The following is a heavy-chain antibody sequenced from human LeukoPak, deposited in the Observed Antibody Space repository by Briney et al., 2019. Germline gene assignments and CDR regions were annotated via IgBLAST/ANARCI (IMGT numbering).Heavy chain of an antibody. V-gene: IGHV3-23*01. D-gene: IGHD6-19*01. CDR1: GFTFSSYA. CDR2: ISGSGGST. CDR3: AKALSGWKTTPNSGYFDY. Sequence: GGSLGLSCAASGFTFSSYAMSWVRQAPGKGLEWVSAISGSGGSTYYADSVKGRFTISRDNSKNTLYLQMNSLRAEDTAVYYCAKALSGWKTTPNSGYFDYWGQGTLVTVSS. J-gene: IGHJ4*02.